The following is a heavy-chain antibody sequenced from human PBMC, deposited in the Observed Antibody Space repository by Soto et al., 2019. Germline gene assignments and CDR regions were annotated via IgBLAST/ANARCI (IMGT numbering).Heavy chain of an antibody. CDR1: GFNFETHD. CDR3: ARGRSNDFVSSPPPMFDP. V-gene: IGHV3-13*01. Sequence: GGSLRLSCVASGFNFETHDVHWVRQVTGKGLEWVAGIGTLFDRFYPDSVKGRFTISRENAKTSVFLQMNKLRTGDTGIYYCARGRSNDFVSSPPPMFDPRGQGTLVTVSS. D-gene: IGHD1-1*01. CDR2: IGTLFDR. J-gene: IGHJ5*02.